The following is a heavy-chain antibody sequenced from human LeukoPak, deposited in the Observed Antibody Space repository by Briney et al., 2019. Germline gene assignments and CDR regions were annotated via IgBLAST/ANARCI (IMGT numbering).Heavy chain of an antibody. Sequence: GGSLRLSCAVSGFTVSSNYMSWVRQAPGKGLEWVSVIYSGGSTYYADSVKGRFTISRDNSKNTLYLQMNSLRAEDTAVYYCARDRVDTAMVFDYWGQGTLVTVSS. V-gene: IGHV3-66*01. J-gene: IGHJ4*02. CDR1: GFTVSSNY. CDR2: IYSGGST. CDR3: ARDRVDTAMVFDY. D-gene: IGHD5-18*01.